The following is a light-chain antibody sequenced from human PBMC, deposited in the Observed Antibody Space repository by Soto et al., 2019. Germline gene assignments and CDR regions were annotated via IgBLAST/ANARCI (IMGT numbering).Light chain of an antibody. Sequence: EIVMTQSPATLSVSPGERATLSCRASQTLYNNLAWYQQKLGQAPRILIYGASARATDIPARFSGSGSGTEFTLTISGLQSEDFAIYYCQQYSDWPLTFGGGTKVEIK. CDR2: GAS. J-gene: IGKJ4*01. V-gene: IGKV3-15*01. CDR3: QQYSDWPLT. CDR1: QTLYNN.